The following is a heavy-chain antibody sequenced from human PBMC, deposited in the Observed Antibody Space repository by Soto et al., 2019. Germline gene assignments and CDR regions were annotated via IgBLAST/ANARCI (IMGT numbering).Heavy chain of an antibody. V-gene: IGHV1-3*01. CDR1: GYTFTSYA. D-gene: IGHD4-17*01. J-gene: IGHJ5*02. Sequence: ASVKVSCKASGYTFTSYAMHWVRQAPGQRLEWMGWINAGNGNTKYSQKFQGRVTITRDTSASTAYMELSSLRSEDTAVYYCASRPLTTVTRRLIPTEDWFDPWGQGTLVTVSS. CDR2: INAGNGNT. CDR3: ASRPLTTVTRRLIPTEDWFDP.